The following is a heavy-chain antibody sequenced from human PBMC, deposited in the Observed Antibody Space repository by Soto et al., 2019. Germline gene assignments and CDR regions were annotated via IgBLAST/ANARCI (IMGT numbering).Heavy chain of an antibody. CDR3: ARDYYRFNSGYGFSMDV. J-gene: IGHJ6*02. D-gene: IGHD5-12*01. Sequence: GGSLRLSCVVSGFTFSHYWMSWVRQAPGKGLEWVANIKDDGSNKYYVDSVKGRFTISRDNSKNTLYLQMNSLRAEDTAVYYCARDYYRFNSGYGFSMDVWGQGTTVTVSS. V-gene: IGHV3-7*01. CDR2: IKDDGSNK. CDR1: GFTFSHYW.